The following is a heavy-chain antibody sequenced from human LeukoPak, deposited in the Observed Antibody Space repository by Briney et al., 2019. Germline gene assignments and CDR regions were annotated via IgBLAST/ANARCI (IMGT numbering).Heavy chain of an antibody. V-gene: IGHV4-61*02. CDR2: IYTSGST. D-gene: IGHD6-19*01. J-gene: IGHJ4*02. Sequence: SETLSLTCTVSGGSISSGSYYWSWIRQPAGKGLEWIGRIYTSGSTNYNPSLKSRVTISVNTSKNQFSLMLSSVTAADTAVYYCARYSNWGYSSWDYWGQGTLVIVSS. CDR1: GGSISSGSYY. CDR3: ARYSNWGYSSWDY.